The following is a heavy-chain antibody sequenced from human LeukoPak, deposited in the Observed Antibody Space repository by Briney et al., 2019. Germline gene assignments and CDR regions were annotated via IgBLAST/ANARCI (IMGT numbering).Heavy chain of an antibody. Sequence: GASVNVSCKASGYTFTSYDINWVRQATGQGLEWMGWMNPNSGNTGYSQKFQGRVTMTSNTSISTAYMELSSLRSEDTAVYYCARGWGVGATTGFDYWGQGTLVTVSS. D-gene: IGHD1-26*01. CDR3: ARGWGVGATTGFDY. J-gene: IGHJ4*02. V-gene: IGHV1-8*01. CDR1: GYTFTSYD. CDR2: MNPNSGNT.